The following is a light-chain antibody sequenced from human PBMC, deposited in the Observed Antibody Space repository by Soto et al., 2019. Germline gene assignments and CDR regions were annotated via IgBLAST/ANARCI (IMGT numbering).Light chain of an antibody. CDR3: QQYYSYRT. Sequence: AIRMTQSPSSFSASTGDRVTITCRASQGISSYLAWYQQKPGKAPKLLIYAASTLQSGVPSRFSGRGSGTDFALTVSCLQSEDFASYYCQQYYSYRTIGQGTRLEIK. V-gene: IGKV1-8*01. CDR2: AAS. J-gene: IGKJ5*01. CDR1: QGISSY.